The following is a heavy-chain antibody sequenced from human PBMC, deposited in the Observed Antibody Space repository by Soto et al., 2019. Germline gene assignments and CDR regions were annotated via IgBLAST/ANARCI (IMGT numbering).Heavy chain of an antibody. CDR2: ISTYYGNT. Sequence: GASVKVSWKASGYTFTSYGISWGRQAPGQGLEWMGWISTYYGNTKYVQKFQGRATMTTDTSTSTAYMELRSLRYDDTAVYYCARDWDDYGFDYWGQGTLVTVSS. J-gene: IGHJ4*02. D-gene: IGHD4-17*01. V-gene: IGHV1-18*01. CDR3: ARDWDDYGFDY. CDR1: GYTFTSYG.